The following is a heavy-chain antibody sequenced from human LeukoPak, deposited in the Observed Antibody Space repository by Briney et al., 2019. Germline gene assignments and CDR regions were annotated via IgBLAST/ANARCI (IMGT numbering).Heavy chain of an antibody. Sequence: GGSLRLSCAASGFTFSGHWMSWVRPAPAKGLEWVAHMNGDGSQIYYMDFVKGRFTISRDNAKNSLYLQMNGLRAEDTAVYYCAKVGSGSYSGVDYWGQGTLVTVSS. V-gene: IGHV3-7*01. J-gene: IGHJ4*02. CDR2: MNGDGSQI. CDR3: AKVGSGSYSGVDY. D-gene: IGHD1-26*01. CDR1: GFTFSGHW.